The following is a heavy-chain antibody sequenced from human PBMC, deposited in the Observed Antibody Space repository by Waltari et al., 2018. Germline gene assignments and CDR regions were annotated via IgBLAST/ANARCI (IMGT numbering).Heavy chain of an antibody. Sequence: QVQLLQWGAGLLKPSETLSLTCAVYGGSFSGYYWRWLRQLPGKGLAWLGEINHNASPNYNPARKIRATISIETSKNQFSQNVDSVTASDTGVYYCARGWLQVAPPYYSYMDVCDRGTAVTVSS. CDR3: ARGWLQVAPPYYSYMDV. D-gene: IGHD6-19*01. CDR2: INHNASP. V-gene: IGHV4-34*01. J-gene: IGHJ6*03. CDR1: GGSFSGYY.